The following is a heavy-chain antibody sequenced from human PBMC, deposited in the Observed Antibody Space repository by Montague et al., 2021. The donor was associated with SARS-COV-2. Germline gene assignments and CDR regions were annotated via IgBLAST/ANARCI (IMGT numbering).Heavy chain of an antibody. D-gene: IGHD3-10*01. J-gene: IGHJ4*02. CDR2: ISWNSGSI. V-gene: IGHV3-9*01. Sequence: SRRLSCAASGFTFGDYAMHWVRQAPGKGLEWVSGISWNSGSIGYADSVKGRFTISRDNAKNSLYLQMNSLRAEDTALYYCARDSRGDSEHFDYWGQGTLVTVSS. CDR3: ARDSRGDSEHFDY. CDR1: GFTFGDYA.